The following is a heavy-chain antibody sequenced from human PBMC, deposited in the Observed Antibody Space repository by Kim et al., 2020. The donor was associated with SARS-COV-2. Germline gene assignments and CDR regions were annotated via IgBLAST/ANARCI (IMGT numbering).Heavy chain of an antibody. CDR1: GFTFSSYS. CDR2: ISSSSSYI. J-gene: IGHJ4*02. Sequence: GGSLRLSCAASGFTFSSYSMNWVRQAPGKGLEWVSSISSSSSYIYYADSVKGRFTSSRDNAKNSLYLQMNSLRAEDTAVYYCASSPWYSSSWPLDYWGQGTLVTVSS. D-gene: IGHD6-13*01. CDR3: ASSPWYSSSWPLDY. V-gene: IGHV3-21*01.